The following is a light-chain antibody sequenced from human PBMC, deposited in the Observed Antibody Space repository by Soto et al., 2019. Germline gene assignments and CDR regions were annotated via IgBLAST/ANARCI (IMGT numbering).Light chain of an antibody. CDR2: GAS. J-gene: IGKJ4*01. CDR1: QSINSTY. CDR3: QQYGSSPVT. V-gene: IGKV3-20*01. Sequence: EIVLTQSPGTVSLSPGERATLSCRASQSINSTYLAWYHQKPGQAPRLLIYGASTRATGIPDRFSGSASGTDFTLTISRLEPEDFAVYYCQQYGSSPVTFVGGTKVEIK.